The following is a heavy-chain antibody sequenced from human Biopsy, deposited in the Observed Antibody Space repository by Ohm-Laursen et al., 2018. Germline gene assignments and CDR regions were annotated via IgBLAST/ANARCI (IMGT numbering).Heavy chain of an antibody. V-gene: IGHV4-31*02. Sequence: TLSLTCTVSSGSIRTGDYYWTWIRQQPGKGLEWIGSIYYSGNTKYNPSLQSRLSMSVDTSKNHFSLKLSSVTAADTAVYYCARGDYFDSNGYFWFDPWGQGTLVTVSS. D-gene: IGHD3-22*01. J-gene: IGHJ5*02. CDR2: IYYSGNT. CDR1: SGSIRTGDYY. CDR3: ARGDYFDSNGYFWFDP.